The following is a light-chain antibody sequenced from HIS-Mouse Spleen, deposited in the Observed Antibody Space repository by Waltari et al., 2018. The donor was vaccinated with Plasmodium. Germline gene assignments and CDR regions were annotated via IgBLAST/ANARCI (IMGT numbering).Light chain of an antibody. V-gene: IGLV3-10*01. J-gene: IGLJ3*02. CDR2: EDR. Sequence: SYELTQPPSVSVSPGQTARITCSGDALPHKYAYWDQQKSGQAPVLVIYEDRKRPSGTPERFSGSSSGTIATLTISGAQVEDEADYYCYSTDSSGNHRVFGGGTKLTVL. CDR3: YSTDSSGNHRV. CDR1: ALPHKY.